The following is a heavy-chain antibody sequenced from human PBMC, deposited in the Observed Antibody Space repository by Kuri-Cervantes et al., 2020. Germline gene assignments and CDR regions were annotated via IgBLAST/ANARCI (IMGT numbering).Heavy chain of an antibody. CDR3: ARHTELDAFDI. J-gene: IGHJ3*02. CDR1: GGSISSSSYY. V-gene: IGHV4-39*01. CDR2: IYYSGST. Sequence: SETLSLTCTVSGGSISSSSYYWGWIRQPPGKGLEWIGSIYYSGSTYYNPSLKSRVTISVDTSKNQFSLKLSSVTAADTAVYYCARHTELDAFDIWGQGTMVTVSS. D-gene: IGHD1-7*01.